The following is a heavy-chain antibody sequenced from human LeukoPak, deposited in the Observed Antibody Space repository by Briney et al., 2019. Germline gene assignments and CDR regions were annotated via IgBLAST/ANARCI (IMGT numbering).Heavy chain of an antibody. CDR2: ISYDGSNK. Sequence: QPGRSLRLSCAASGFTFSSYGMHWVRQSPGKGLEWVAVISYDGSNKYYADSVKGRFTISRDNSKNTLYLQMNSLRAEDTAVYYCAKGFGWELQRETHFDYWGQGTLVTVSS. J-gene: IGHJ4*02. V-gene: IGHV3-30*18. CDR1: GFTFSSYG. CDR3: AKGFGWELQRETHFDY. D-gene: IGHD1-26*01.